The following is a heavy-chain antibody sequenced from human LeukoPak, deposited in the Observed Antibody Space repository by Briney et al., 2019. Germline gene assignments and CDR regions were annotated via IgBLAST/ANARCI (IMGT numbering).Heavy chain of an antibody. CDR1: DDSITMHY. D-gene: IGHD4-11*01. Sequence: PSETLSLTCTVSDDSITMHYWTWIRQPPGKGLEWIGYVDHTGSTKFNPSLNGRVSISRDTSNNFFSLRLRSVTAADTAVYFCARGRVSSSTWYSTYYYFFYMDFWGKGTTVTVSS. V-gene: IGHV4-59*11. CDR2: VDHTGST. J-gene: IGHJ6*03. CDR3: ARGRVSSSTWYSTYYYFFYMDF.